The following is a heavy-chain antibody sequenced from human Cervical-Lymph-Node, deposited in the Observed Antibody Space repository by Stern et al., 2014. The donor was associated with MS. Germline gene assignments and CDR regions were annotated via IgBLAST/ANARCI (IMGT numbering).Heavy chain of an antibody. V-gene: IGHV4-59*08. Sequence: DQLVESGPGLVKPSETLSLTCTVSGVSISNNYWTWIRQPPGKGLEWIGYIFYTGTTNYNPSLESRVTMSVDISKNQFSLKLRSVTAADTAVYYCARQGATTVTADYWGQGTLVTVSS. CDR1: GVSISNNY. D-gene: IGHD1-26*01. CDR2: IFYTGTT. J-gene: IGHJ4*02. CDR3: ARQGATTVTADY.